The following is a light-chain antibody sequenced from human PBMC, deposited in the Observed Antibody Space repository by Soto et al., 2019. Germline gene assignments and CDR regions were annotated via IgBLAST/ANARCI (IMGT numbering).Light chain of an antibody. CDR3: QQSYSTPPG. CDR2: AAS. CDR1: QSISSY. J-gene: IGKJ1*01. Sequence: DIQMTQSPSSLSASVGDRVTITCRASQSISSYLNWYQQKPGKAPKLLIYAASSLQSGVPSRFSGSGSGTDFTLTISSLQPEDFATYYCQQSYSTPPGFGQGTKVEIQ. V-gene: IGKV1-39*01.